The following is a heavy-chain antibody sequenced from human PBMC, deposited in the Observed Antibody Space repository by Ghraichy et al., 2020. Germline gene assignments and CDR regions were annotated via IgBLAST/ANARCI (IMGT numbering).Heavy chain of an antibody. CDR3: AGGSSHYYGMNV. J-gene: IGHJ6*02. Sequence: GGSLRLSCAASGFAFSDYYMTWIRQAPGKGLEWVAYLSSSGTTIYYADSVKGRFTISRDNAKNSLYLQMNGLGVGDTAVYFCAGGSSHYYGMNVWGQGTTVTVSS. CDR1: GFAFSDYY. V-gene: IGHV3-11*01. CDR2: LSSSGTTI. D-gene: IGHD4-23*01.